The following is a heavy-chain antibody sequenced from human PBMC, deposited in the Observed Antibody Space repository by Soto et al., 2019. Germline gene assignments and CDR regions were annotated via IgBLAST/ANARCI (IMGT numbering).Heavy chain of an antibody. D-gene: IGHD3-9*01. J-gene: IGHJ6*04. CDR3: ARALYYDSSTDSNQYGMDV. Sequence: SVKVSCKASGGTFSSYAISWVRQAPGQGLEWMGGIIPIFGTANYAQKSQGRVTITADESTSTAYMELSSLRSEDTAVYYCARALYYDSSTDSNQYGMDVWGKGTTVTVSS. CDR2: IIPIFGTA. CDR1: GGTFSSYA. V-gene: IGHV1-69*13.